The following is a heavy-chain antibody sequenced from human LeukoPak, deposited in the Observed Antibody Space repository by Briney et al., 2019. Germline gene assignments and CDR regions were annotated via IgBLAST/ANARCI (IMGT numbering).Heavy chain of an antibody. D-gene: IGHD3-10*01. CDR3: ARDRSFEERPLGY. V-gene: IGHV4-34*01. CDR1: GGSFSGYY. Sequence: SETLSLTCAVYGGSFSGYYWSWIRQPPGKGLEWIGEINHSGSTNYNPSLRSRVTISVDTSKNQFSLKLSSVTAADTAVYYCARDRSFEERPLGYWGQGTLVTVSS. J-gene: IGHJ4*02. CDR2: INHSGST.